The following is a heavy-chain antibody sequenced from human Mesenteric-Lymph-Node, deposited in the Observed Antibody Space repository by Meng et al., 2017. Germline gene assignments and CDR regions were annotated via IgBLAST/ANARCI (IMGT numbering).Heavy chain of an antibody. Sequence: QVQLVLPGSELNKPGASVKVSCKASGYTFTSFAINWVRQAPGQGLEWVGRINTNTGNPAYAQGFTGRFVFSLDTSVSTAYLQISSLKAEDTAVYYCARESPFDPWGQGTLVTVSS. CDR1: GYTFTSFA. CDR3: ARESPFDP. CDR2: INTNTGNP. J-gene: IGHJ5*02. V-gene: IGHV7-4-1*02.